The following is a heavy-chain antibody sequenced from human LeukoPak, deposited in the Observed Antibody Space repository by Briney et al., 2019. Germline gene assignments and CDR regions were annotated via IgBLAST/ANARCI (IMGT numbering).Heavy chain of an antibody. D-gene: IGHD6-6*01. J-gene: IGHJ3*02. CDR1: GGSISSGVYS. Sequence: SQTLSLTCAVSGGSISSGVYSWSWIRQPPGKGLEWIGYINHSGSTNYNPSLKSRVTISVDTSKNQFSLKLSSVTAADTAVYYCARVRKASIAARHTYAFDIWGQGTMVTVSS. CDR3: ARVRKASIAARHTYAFDI. CDR2: INHSGST. V-gene: IGHV4-30-2*01.